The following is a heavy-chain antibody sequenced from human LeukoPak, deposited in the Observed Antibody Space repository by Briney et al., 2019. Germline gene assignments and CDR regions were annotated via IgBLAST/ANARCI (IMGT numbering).Heavy chain of an antibody. D-gene: IGHD2-2*01. Sequence: SETLSLTCAVYGGSFSGYYWSWIRQPPGKGLEWIGEINHSGSTNHNPSLKSRVTISVDTPKNQFSLKLSSVTAADTAVYYCARGRVRCSSTSCYPRAAAFDIWGQGTMVTVSS. V-gene: IGHV4-34*01. CDR1: GGSFSGYY. CDR3: ARGRVRCSSTSCYPRAAAFDI. CDR2: INHSGST. J-gene: IGHJ3*02.